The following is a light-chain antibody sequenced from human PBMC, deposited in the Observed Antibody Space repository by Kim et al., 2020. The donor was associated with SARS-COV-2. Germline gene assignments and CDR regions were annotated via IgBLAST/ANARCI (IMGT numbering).Light chain of an antibody. J-gene: IGKJ2*01. CDR3: QQSFSAPHT. CDR1: QSIDRN. V-gene: IGKV1-39*01. Sequence: DIQMTQSPSSLSTSVGDRVTNACRASQSIDRNLNWYQHKPGKAPSFLIYGASKLQSGVPPRFRGSGSGTDFTLTITSLQPEDFATYYCQQSFSAPHTFGPGTKLEI. CDR2: GAS.